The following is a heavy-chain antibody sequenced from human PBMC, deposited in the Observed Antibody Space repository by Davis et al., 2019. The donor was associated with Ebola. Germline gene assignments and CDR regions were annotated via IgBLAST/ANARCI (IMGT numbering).Heavy chain of an antibody. D-gene: IGHD7-27*01. CDR3: ARHDGELGSGKYYFHN. CDR1: GGAFSSYP. CDR2: IIPIFRSA. J-gene: IGHJ4*02. Sequence: SVKVSCKASGGAFSSYPISWIRQAPGQGLEWMGWIIPIFRSADSAQTFQGRLTITADESTSTAYMELSSLTSDDTAVYYCARHDGELGSGKYYFHNWGQGTPVTVSA. V-gene: IGHV1-69*13.